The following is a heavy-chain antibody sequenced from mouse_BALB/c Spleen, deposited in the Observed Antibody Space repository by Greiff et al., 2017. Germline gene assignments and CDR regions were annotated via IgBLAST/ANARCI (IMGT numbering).Heavy chain of an antibody. CDR2: IYPYNGGT. J-gene: IGHJ2*01. CDR3: ARKRPDGYYDY. CDR1: GYTFTDYN. Sequence: EVKLQESGPELVKPGASVKISCKASGYTFTDYNMHWVKQSHGKSLEWIGYIYPYNGGTGYNQKFKSKATLTVDNSSSTAYMELRSLTSEDSAVYYCARKRPDGYYDYWGQGTTLTVSS. D-gene: IGHD2-3*01. V-gene: IGHV1S29*02.